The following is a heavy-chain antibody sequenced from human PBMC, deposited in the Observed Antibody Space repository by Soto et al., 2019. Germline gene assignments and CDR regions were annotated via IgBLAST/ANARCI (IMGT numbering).Heavy chain of an antibody. Sequence: GGSLRLSCASSVFTFIIYSMHWVRQSPGKGLEWVAVMWYDGTNKYYGESVKGRFTISRDNSENTLYLQMNSLRVEDTAVYYCARDATFGTKGGSFDIWGHGTLVTVSS. V-gene: IGHV3-33*01. CDR2: MWYDGTNK. CDR3: ARDATFGTKGGSFDI. CDR1: VFTFIIYS. J-gene: IGHJ3*02. D-gene: IGHD3-16*01.